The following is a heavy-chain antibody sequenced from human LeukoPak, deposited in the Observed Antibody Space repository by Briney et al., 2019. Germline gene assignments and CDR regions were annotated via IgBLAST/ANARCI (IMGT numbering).Heavy chain of an antibody. CDR2: IVVGSGNT. D-gene: IGHD6-13*01. CDR3: AADRVTASGSSWYYFDY. J-gene: IGHJ4*02. Sequence: ASVKVSCKASGFTFSSSAMQWVRQARGQRLEWIGWIVVGSGNTNYAQKFQERVTITRDMSTSTAYMELSSLRSEDTAVYYCAADRVTASGSSWYYFDYWGQGTLVTVSS. CDR1: GFTFSSSA. V-gene: IGHV1-58*02.